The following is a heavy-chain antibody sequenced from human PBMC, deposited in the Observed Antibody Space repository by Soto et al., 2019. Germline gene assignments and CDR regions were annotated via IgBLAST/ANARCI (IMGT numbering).Heavy chain of an antibody. CDR3: ARAGGWFSFDY. D-gene: IGHD6-19*01. Sequence: PGGSLRLSCTASGFSFGNYWMIWVRQAPGKGLEWVANIKQDGGEKDYVDSVKGRFTVSRDNYKKSLYLQRNSLRAEDTAVYYCARAGGWFSFDYWGQGTLVTVSS. J-gene: IGHJ4*02. V-gene: IGHV3-7*04. CDR1: GFSFGNYW. CDR2: IKQDGGEK.